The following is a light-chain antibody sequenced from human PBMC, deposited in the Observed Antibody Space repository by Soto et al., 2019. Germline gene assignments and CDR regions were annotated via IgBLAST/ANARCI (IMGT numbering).Light chain of an antibody. CDR1: SSDVGGYNF. J-gene: IGLJ1*01. CDR3: GSYTSISTYV. CDR2: DVT. Sequence: QSVLTQPASVSGSPGQSITISCTGTSSDVGGYNFVSWYQQHPDKAHKLMIYDVTNRPSGVSNRFSGSKSGNTASLTISGLQAEDEADYYCGSYTSISTYVFGTGTKVTVL. V-gene: IGLV2-14*01.